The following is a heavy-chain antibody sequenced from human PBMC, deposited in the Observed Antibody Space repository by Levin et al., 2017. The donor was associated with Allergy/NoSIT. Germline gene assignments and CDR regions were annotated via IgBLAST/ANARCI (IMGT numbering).Heavy chain of an antibody. CDR3: ARSLTEATVTTHSWFDP. V-gene: IGHV4-34*01. Sequence: SETLSLTCAVYGGSFSGYYWSWIRQPPGKGLEWIGEINHSGSTNYNPSLKSRVTISVDTSKNQFSLKLSSVTAADTAVYYCARSLTEATVTTHSWFDPWGQGTLVTVSS. J-gene: IGHJ5*02. CDR1: GGSFSGYY. D-gene: IGHD4-17*01. CDR2: INHSGST.